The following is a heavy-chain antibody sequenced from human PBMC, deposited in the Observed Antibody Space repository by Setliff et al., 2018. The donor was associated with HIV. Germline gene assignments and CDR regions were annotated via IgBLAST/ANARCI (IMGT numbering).Heavy chain of an antibody. Sequence: NPSETLSLTCTVSGGSISDTYYTWIRQTPGKGLEWIGSIYFTGSSDNNPSLKSRVTLSVDTSKHQFSLKLSSVTAADTAVYYCARVQMAYAAFDVWGQGTMVTVSS. V-gene: IGHV4-59*01. J-gene: IGHJ3*01. CDR3: ARVQMAYAAFDV. D-gene: IGHD4-17*01. CDR2: IYFTGSS. CDR1: GGSISDTY.